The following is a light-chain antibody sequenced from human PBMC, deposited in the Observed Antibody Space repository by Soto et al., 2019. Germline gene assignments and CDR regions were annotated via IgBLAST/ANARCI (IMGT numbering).Light chain of an antibody. CDR1: NSNLGAGYD. Sequence: QSVLTQPPSVSGAPGQRVTISCTGHNSNLGAGYDVHWYQQLPAAAPKLVIFGNRNRPSGVPERFSGSKSGTSASLAITGLQAEDEADYYCQAYDYSLTAFVFGGGTKVTVL. CDR3: QAYDYSLTAFV. J-gene: IGLJ3*02. V-gene: IGLV1-40*01. CDR2: GNR.